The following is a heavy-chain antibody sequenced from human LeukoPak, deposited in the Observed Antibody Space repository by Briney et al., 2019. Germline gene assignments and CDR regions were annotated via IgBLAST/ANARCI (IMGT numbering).Heavy chain of an antibody. J-gene: IGHJ4*02. V-gene: IGHV1-2*02. CDR3: ARDIGSGSYY. CDR2: INPNSGDT. D-gene: IGHD3-10*01. Sequence: ASVKVSCKASGYTFTGYYIRWVRQAPGQGPEWMGWINPNSGDTNYAQKFQGRVTMTRDTSINTAYMELSRLRSDDTAVYYCARDIGSGSYYWGQGTLVTVSS. CDR1: GYTFTGYY.